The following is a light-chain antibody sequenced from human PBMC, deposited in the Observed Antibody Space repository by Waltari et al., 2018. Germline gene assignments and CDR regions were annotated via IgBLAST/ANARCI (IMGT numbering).Light chain of an antibody. J-gene: IGKJ1*01. CDR1: QSVGKY. CDR2: HAS. Sequence: EIVLTQSPGTLSLSPGERATLSCRDSQSVGKYLAWYQQRPGQAPRLLLYHASIRATGIPDRFSGSGSGTDFSLTISRLEPEDFAVYYCQKYESLPATFGQGTTVEIK. CDR3: QKYESLPAT. V-gene: IGKV3-20*01.